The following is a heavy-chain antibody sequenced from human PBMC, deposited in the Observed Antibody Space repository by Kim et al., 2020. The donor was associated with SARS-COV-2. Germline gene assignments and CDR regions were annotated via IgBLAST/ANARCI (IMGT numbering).Heavy chain of an antibody. CDR1: GYTFTSYG. Sequence: ASVKVSCKASGYTFTSYGISWGRQAPGQGLEWMGWISAYNGNTNYAQKLQGRVTMTTDTSTSTAYMELRSLRSDDTAVYYCARDHEYYDYVWGSYRYGNWFDPWGQGTLVTVSS. J-gene: IGHJ5*02. D-gene: IGHD3-16*02. V-gene: IGHV1-18*04. CDR3: ARDHEYYDYVWGSYRYGNWFDP. CDR2: ISAYNGNT.